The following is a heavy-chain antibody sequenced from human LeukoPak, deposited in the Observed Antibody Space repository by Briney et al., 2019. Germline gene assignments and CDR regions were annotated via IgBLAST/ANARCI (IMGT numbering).Heavy chain of an antibody. CDR3: ARHIPVSYDAFDL. J-gene: IGHJ3*01. Sequence: SETLSLTCTVPDGSITGYYWSWIRQPPGKGLEWIAYVYYTGRTLYNPSLESRVTISVDTSKTQFSLKLTSVTAADTAVYYCARHIPVSYDAFDLWGRGTTVTVSS. CDR2: VYYTGRT. CDR1: DGSITGYY. D-gene: IGHD6-19*01. V-gene: IGHV4-59*08.